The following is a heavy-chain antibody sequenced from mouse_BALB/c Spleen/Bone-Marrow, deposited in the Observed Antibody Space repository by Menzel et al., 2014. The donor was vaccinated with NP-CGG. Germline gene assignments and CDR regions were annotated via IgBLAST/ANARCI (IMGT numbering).Heavy chain of an antibody. D-gene: IGHD1-2*01. J-gene: IGHJ2*01. V-gene: IGHV7-3*02. Sequence: EVKLVESGGGLVQPGGSLRLSCATSGCTFTDYYMNWVRQPPGKALEWLVFIRNKANGYTTEYSASVKGRFTISRDNSQSILYLQMNTLRAEDSATYYCARDIGRLLFDFWGQGTTLTVSS. CDR3: ARDIGRLLFDF. CDR1: GCTFTDYY. CDR2: IRNKANGYTT.